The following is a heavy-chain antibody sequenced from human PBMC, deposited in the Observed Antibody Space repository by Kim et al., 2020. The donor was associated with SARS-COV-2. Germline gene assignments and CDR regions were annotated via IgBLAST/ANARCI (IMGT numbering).Heavy chain of an antibody. D-gene: IGHD4-17*01. CDR3: AQETYGDYEAFDY. Sequence: FYAHSVEGRFTIARDNSRDPLYLHMNTLRAEDTAVYYCAQETYGDYEAFDYWGRGTLVTVSS. J-gene: IGHJ4*02. V-gene: IGHV3-23*01.